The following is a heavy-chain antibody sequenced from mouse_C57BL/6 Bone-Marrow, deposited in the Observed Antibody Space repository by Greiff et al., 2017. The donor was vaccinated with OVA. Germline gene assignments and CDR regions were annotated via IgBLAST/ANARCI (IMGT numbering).Heavy chain of an antibody. J-gene: IGHJ4*01. CDR2: ISNGGGST. CDR3: ARHDNYYGSSYAMDY. D-gene: IGHD1-1*01. Sequence: EVKVVESGGGLVQPGGSLKLSCAASGFTFSDYYMYWVRQTPEKRLEWVAYISNGGGSTYYPDTVKGRFTISRDNAKNTLYLQMSRLKSEDTAMDYCARHDNYYGSSYAMDYWGQGTSVTVSS. CDR1: GFTFSDYY. V-gene: IGHV5-12*01.